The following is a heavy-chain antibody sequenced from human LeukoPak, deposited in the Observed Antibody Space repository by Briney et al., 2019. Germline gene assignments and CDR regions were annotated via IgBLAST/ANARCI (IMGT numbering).Heavy chain of an antibody. V-gene: IGHV4-59*12. Sequence: ASETLSLTCTVSGGSISSYYWSWIRQPPGKGLEWIGYIYYSGSTNYNPSLKSRVTISVDTSKNQFSLKLSSVTAADTAVYYCARDLYYDILTGYFGVDAFDSWGQGTMVTVSS. CDR1: GGSISSYY. CDR2: IYYSGST. J-gene: IGHJ3*02. CDR3: ARDLYYDILTGYFGVDAFDS. D-gene: IGHD3-9*01.